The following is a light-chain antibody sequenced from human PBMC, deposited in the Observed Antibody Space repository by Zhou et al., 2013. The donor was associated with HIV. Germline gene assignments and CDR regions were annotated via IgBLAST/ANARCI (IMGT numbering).Light chain of an antibody. J-gene: IGKJ5*01. CDR2: KAS. Sequence: DIQMTQSPSTLSASVGDRVTITCRASQSISNWLAWYQQKPGKAPKLLIYKASSLQSGVPSRFSGSGSGTEFTLTISSLQPDDFATYYCQQYNSQFGQGTRX. CDR1: QSISNW. CDR3: QQYNSQ. V-gene: IGKV1-5*03.